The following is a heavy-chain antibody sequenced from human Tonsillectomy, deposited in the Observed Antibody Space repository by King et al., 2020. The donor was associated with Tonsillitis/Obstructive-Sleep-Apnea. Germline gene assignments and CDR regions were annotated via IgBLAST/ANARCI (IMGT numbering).Heavy chain of an antibody. Sequence: VQLQESGPGLVKPSETLSLTCTVSGGSISRYYWSWILQPPGKGPEWIGYIYYSGSTNYNPSLNSRVTISVDTSKNQFSLNLSSVTAADTAVYYCASMIGPYDTIDYWGQGTLVTVSS. D-gene: IGHD3-22*01. CDR2: IYYSGST. CDR3: ASMIGPYDTIDY. J-gene: IGHJ4*02. V-gene: IGHV4-59*01. CDR1: GGSISRYY.